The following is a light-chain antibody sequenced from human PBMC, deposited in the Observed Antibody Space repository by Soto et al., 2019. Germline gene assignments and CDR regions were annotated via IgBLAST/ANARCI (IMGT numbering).Light chain of an antibody. CDR3: QERSNWPRFT. CDR2: AAS. J-gene: IGKJ3*01. Sequence: ELVLPECRATMSLSPGARAPLSCRASPRVNHYLAWYQQKPGQAPRLLIYAASKRATGIPARFSGSGSGTDFTLTIRSLEPEDLAVYSCQERSNWPRFTVGTGTKVGIK. V-gene: IGKV3-11*01. CDR1: PRVNHY.